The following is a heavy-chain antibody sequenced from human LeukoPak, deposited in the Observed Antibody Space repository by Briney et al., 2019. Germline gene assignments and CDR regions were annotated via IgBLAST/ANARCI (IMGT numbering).Heavy chain of an antibody. D-gene: IGHD2-2*01. CDR2: ISSSSSTI. V-gene: IGHV3-48*01. CDR3: ARVLPTALDAFDI. Sequence: GGSLRLSCAASGFTFNNYNFNWVRQAPWKGLEWVSYISSSSSTIYYADSVKGRFIISRDNAKNSLYLQVNSLRAEDTAVYYCARVLPTALDAFDIWGQGTMVTVSS. J-gene: IGHJ3*02. CDR1: GFTFNNYN.